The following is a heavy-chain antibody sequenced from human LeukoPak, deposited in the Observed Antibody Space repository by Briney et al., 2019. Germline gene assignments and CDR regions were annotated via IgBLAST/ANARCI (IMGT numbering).Heavy chain of an antibody. CDR3: RAIVVVTGLDY. V-gene: IGHV3-30*04. Sequence: GGSLRLSCAASGFTFSSYAMHWVRQAPGKGLEWVAVISYDGSNKYYADSVKGRFTISRDNSKNTLYLQMNSLRAEDTAGYYCRAIVVVTGLDYWGQGTLVTVSS. J-gene: IGHJ4*02. CDR1: GFTFSSYA. D-gene: IGHD2-21*02. CDR2: ISYDGSNK.